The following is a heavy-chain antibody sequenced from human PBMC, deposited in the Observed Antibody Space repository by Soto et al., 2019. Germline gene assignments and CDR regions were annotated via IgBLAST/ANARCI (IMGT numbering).Heavy chain of an antibody. D-gene: IGHD6-13*01. V-gene: IGHV3-74*01. J-gene: IGHJ6*03. CDR2: INSDGSST. Sequence: GSLRLSCAASGFTFSSYWMHWVRQAPGKGLVWVSRINSDGSSTSYADSVKGRFAISRDNAKNTLYLQMNSLRAEDTAVYYCARQVAAAGPYYYYYMDVWGKGTTVTVSS. CDR1: GFTFSSYW. CDR3: ARQVAAAGPYYYYYMDV.